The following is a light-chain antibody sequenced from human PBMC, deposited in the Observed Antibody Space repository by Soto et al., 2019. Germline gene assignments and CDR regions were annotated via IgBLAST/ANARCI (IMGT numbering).Light chain of an antibody. V-gene: IGKV3-20*01. CDR1: QSVSNKY. CDR2: GSS. CDR3: QQYGSSPPYT. J-gene: IGKJ2*01. Sequence: EVVLTQSPGTLSWSPGERATLSCRASQSVSNKYLAWYQQKPGQAPRVLIFGSSDRATGIPDRFSGSGSGTDFTLTISRLEPEDFAVYYCQQYGSSPPYTFGQGTKLEIK.